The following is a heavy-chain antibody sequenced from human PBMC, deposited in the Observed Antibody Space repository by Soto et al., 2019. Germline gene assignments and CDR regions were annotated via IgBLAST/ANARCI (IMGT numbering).Heavy chain of an antibody. D-gene: IGHD3-3*01. V-gene: IGHV3-33*05. CDR3: ARYDQRWFDP. CDR2: ISYDGGDQ. CDR1: GFIFRNYG. J-gene: IGHJ5*02. Sequence: QVQLVESGGGVVQPGRSLRLSCAASGFIFRNYGMHWVRQAPGMGLEWLAVISYDGGDQFYADSVKGRFTISRDNYKNTLYLQMSSLRAEDTAVYYCARYDQRWFDPWGQGTLVSVSS.